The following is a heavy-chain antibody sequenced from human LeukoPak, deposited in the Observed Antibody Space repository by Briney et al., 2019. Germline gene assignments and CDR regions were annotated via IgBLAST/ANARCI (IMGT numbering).Heavy chain of an antibody. Sequence: GESLKTSCKGSGYSFTSYWIGWVRQMPGKGLEWMGIIYPGDSDTRYSPSFQGQVTILADKSISTAYLQWSSLKASDTAMYYCATSEYYYDSSGYQADAFDIWGQGTMVTVSS. D-gene: IGHD3-22*01. CDR1: GYSFTSYW. V-gene: IGHV5-51*01. CDR2: IYPGDSDT. J-gene: IGHJ3*02. CDR3: ATSEYYYDSSGYQADAFDI.